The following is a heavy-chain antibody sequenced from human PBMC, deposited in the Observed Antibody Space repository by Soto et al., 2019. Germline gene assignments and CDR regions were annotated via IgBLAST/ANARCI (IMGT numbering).Heavy chain of an antibody. J-gene: IGHJ4*02. CDR2: IKSQTDGGTT. V-gene: IGHV3-15*07. Sequence: EVHLVESGGGLVKPGGSLRLSCAASGFSFSNARMNWVRQAPGKGLEWVGRIKSQTDGGTTEYGAPVRGRFTISRDDSTNTLYLQMNSLRTEDTAVYYCTSFSVVTANEYWGQGALVTVSS. CDR1: GFSFSNAR. CDR3: TSFSVVTANEY. D-gene: IGHD2-21*02.